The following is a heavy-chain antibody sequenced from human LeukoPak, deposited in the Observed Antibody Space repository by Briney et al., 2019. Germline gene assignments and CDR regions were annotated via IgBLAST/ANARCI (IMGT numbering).Heavy chain of an antibody. CDR1: GFTFDDYA. Sequence: GGSLRLSCAASGFTFDDYAMHWVRQAPGKGLEWVSGISWNSGSIGYADSVKGRSTISRDNAKNSLYLQMNSLRAEDMALYYCAKGDSTHAFDIWGQGTMVTVSS. J-gene: IGHJ3*02. CDR2: ISWNSGSI. D-gene: IGHD3-22*01. CDR3: AKGDSTHAFDI. V-gene: IGHV3-9*03.